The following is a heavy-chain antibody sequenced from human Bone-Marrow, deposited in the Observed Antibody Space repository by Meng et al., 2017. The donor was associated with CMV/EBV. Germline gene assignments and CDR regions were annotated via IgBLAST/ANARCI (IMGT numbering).Heavy chain of an antibody. CDR1: GGTFSSYA. V-gene: IGHV1-69*05. CDR3: ARFQGDYYDSSGYDY. J-gene: IGHJ4*02. Sequence: SVKVSCKASGGTFSSYAISWVRQAPGQGLEWMGGIIPILGTANYAQKFQGRVTITTDESTSTAYMELSSLRSEDTAVYYCARFQGDYYDSSGYDYWGQGNLVTVPS. D-gene: IGHD3-22*01. CDR2: IIPILGTA.